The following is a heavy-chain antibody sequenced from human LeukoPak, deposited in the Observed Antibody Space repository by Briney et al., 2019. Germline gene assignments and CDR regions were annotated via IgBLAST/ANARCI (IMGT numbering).Heavy chain of an antibody. Sequence: GGSLRLSCAASGFTFSSYSMNWVRQAPGKGLEWVSYISSSGSTMYYADSVKGRFTISRDNAKNSLYLQMNSLRADDTAVYYCARRSEYSSGWYLGYWGQGTLVTVSS. D-gene: IGHD6-19*01. CDR1: GFTFSSYS. CDR2: ISSSGSTM. V-gene: IGHV3-48*04. J-gene: IGHJ4*02. CDR3: ARRSEYSSGWYLGY.